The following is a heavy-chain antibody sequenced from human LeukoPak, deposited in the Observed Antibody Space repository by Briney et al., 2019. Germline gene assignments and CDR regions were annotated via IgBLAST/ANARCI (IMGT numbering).Heavy chain of an antibody. CDR1: GYSFTSYW. CDR3: ARFELDGIGADYYYYYYMDV. J-gene: IGHJ6*03. D-gene: IGHD5-12*01. V-gene: IGHV5-51*01. CDR2: IYPGDSDT. Sequence: GESLKTSCKGSGYSFTSYWIGWVRQMPGKGLEWMGIIYPGDSDTRYSPSFQGQVTISADKSISTAYLQWSSLKASDTAMYYCARFELDGIGADYYYYYYMDVWGKGTTVTVSS.